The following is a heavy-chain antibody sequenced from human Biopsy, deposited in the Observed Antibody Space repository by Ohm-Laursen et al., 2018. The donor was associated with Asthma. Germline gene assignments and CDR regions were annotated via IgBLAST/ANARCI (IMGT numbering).Heavy chain of an antibody. Sequence: SLRLSCAASGFTVSRDHMFWVRQAPGKGLEWVSVIYSGGTSHTADSVRGRFTISRDYSKNTLYLQMHSLRAEDTAVYYCARGDSSNWSHYYFDYWGQGTLVTVSS. D-gene: IGHD3-22*01. V-gene: IGHV3-53*01. J-gene: IGHJ4*02. CDR1: GFTVSRDH. CDR2: IYSGGTS. CDR3: ARGDSSNWSHYYFDY.